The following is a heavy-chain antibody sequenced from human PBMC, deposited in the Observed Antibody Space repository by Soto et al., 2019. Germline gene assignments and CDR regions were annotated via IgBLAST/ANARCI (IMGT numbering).Heavy chain of an antibody. V-gene: IGHV3-33*01. CDR3: ARDRLNYYYGMDV. J-gene: IGHJ6*02. CDR2: IWYDGSNK. Sequence: GGSLRLSCAASGFTFSSYGMHWVRQAPGKGLEWVAVIWYDGSNKYYADSVKGRFTISRDNSKNTLYLQMNSLRAEDTAVYYCARDRLNYYYGMDVWGQGTTVTVSS. CDR1: GFTFSSYG.